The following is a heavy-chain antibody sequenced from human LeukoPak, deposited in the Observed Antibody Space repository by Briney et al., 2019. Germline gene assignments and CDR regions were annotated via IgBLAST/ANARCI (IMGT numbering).Heavy chain of an antibody. V-gene: IGHV3-48*03. CDR3: ARDRSSGWPGNIDY. J-gene: IGHJ4*02. CDR1: GLTFSSYE. CDR2: ISSSGSTI. D-gene: IGHD6-19*01. Sequence: GGSLRLSCAAFGLTFSSYEMNWVRQAPGKGLEWVSYISSSGSTIYYADSVKGRFTISRDNAKNSLYLQMDSLRAEDTAVYYCARDRSSGWPGNIDYWGQGALVTVSS.